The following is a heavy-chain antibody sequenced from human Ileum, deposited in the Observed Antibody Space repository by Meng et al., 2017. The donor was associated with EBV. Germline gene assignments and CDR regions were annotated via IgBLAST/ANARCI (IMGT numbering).Heavy chain of an antibody. CDR2: ISYDGSNQ. J-gene: IGHJ4*02. CDR3: ATNTPHHY. CDR1: GFTCSSSV. D-gene: IGHD2-2*02. V-gene: IGHV3-33*03. Sequence: GGVVGEPGWSLGLSCSASGFTCSSSVRQWGRQAPGKGLEWVALISYDGSNQFYADSLKGRFTISRDNSDNTVSLHINSLRVEDTAVYYCATNTPHHYWGQGTLVTVSS.